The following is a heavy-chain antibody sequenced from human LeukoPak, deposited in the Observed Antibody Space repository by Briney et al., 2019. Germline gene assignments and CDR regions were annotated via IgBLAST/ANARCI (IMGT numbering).Heavy chain of an antibody. J-gene: IGHJ6*01. CDR3: ARSDSYSSSSHRYYYYYYGMDV. V-gene: IGHV1-69*05. D-gene: IGHD6-6*01. Sequence: SVKVSCKASGGTFSSYAISWVRQAPGQGLEWMGGIIPIFGTANYAQKFQGRVTMTRNTSISTAYMELSSLRSEDTAVYYCARSDSYSSSSHRYYYYYYGMDVWGQGTTVTVSS. CDR1: GGTFSSYA. CDR2: IIPIFGTA.